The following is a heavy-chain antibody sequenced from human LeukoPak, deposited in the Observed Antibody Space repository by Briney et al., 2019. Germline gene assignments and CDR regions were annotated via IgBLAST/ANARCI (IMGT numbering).Heavy chain of an antibody. V-gene: IGHV4-39*01. J-gene: IGHJ4*02. Sequence: SETLSLTCTVSGGSISSSSYYWGWIRQPPGKGLEWIGSIYYSGSTYYNPSLKSRVTISVDTSKNQFSLKLSSVTAADTAVYYCARLRTAMVTSWGQGTLVTVSS. CDR1: GGSISSSSYY. D-gene: IGHD5-18*01. CDR2: IYYSGST. CDR3: ARLRTAMVTS.